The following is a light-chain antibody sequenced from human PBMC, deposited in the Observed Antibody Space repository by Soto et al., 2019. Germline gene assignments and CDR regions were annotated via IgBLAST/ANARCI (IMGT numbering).Light chain of an antibody. V-gene: IGKV1-39*01. CDR3: QQSSA. J-gene: IGKJ1*01. Sequence: DIKMTQSPSSLSASVGDKVTITCRASQIISSFLNWYQQKPGKAPKLLIYAASSLQSGVPSRFSGSFSGTDFILTISSLQPEDFATYYCQQSSAFGPGTKVDIK. CDR2: AAS. CDR1: QIISSF.